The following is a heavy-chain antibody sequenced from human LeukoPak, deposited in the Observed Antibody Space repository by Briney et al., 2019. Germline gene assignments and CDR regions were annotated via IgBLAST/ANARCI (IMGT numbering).Heavy chain of an antibody. CDR1: GGSISSYY. J-gene: IGHJ4*02. CDR2: IYTSGST. V-gene: IGHV4-4*07. D-gene: IGHD3-9*01. CDR3: AREGNVLRYFDWLSGEYYFDY. Sequence: PSETLSLTCTVSGGSISSYYWSWIRQPAGKGLEWIGRIYTSGSTNYNPSLKSRVTMSVDTSKNQFSLKLSSVTAADTAVYYCAREGNVLRYFDWLSGEYYFDYWGQGTLVTVSS.